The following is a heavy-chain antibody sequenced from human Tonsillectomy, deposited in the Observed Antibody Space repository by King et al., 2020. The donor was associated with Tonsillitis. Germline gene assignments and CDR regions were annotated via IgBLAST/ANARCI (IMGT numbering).Heavy chain of an antibody. Sequence: VQLVESGGVVAQPGGSLRLSCAASGFTFDDYAMHWVRQAPGKGLEWVSVISWDGSSTYYADSVKGRFTVSRDNSKNSLYLQMNSLRAEDTALYYCAKDRGNDYYYGGMDVWGQGTTVTVSS. V-gene: IGHV3-43D*03. CDR3: AKDRGNDYYYGGMDV. CDR2: ISWDGSST. CDR1: GFTFDDYA. J-gene: IGHJ6*02. D-gene: IGHD1-1*01.